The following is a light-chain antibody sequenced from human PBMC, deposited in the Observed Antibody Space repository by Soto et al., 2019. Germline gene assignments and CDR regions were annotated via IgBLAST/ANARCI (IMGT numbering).Light chain of an antibody. J-gene: IGLJ3*02. V-gene: IGLV1-44*01. CDR3: AAWDDSLSWGV. CDR2: GND. CDR1: SSNIGINT. Sequence: QAVVTQPPSASGTPGQRVTISCSGSSSNIGINTVKWYQQLPGTAPKLLIYGNDQRPSGVPDRFSGSKSGTSASLAITGLQSEDEADYYCAAWDDSLSWGVFGGRTKLTVL.